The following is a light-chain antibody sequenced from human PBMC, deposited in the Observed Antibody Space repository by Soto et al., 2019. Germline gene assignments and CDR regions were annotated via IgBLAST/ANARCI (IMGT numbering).Light chain of an antibody. CDR1: QPIGSS. J-gene: IGKJ1*01. Sequence: DIQMTQSPSSLSAFVGDSVTVTCRASQPIGSSLHWYQLKAGKAPKVLISAATKLQRGVPSRFTGGGSVTDFTLTISNLQPEDSATYFCQQGYSTFCTFGRGTNVELK. CDR2: AAT. V-gene: IGKV1-39*01. CDR3: QQGYSTFCT.